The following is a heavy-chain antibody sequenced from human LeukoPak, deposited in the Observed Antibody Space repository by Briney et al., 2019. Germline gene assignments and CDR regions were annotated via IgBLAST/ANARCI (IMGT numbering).Heavy chain of an antibody. V-gene: IGHV3-9*01. D-gene: IGHD6-13*01. CDR3: AKSEQPDYYYYGMDV. CDR2: ISWNSGSI. CDR1: GFTFDDYA. Sequence: GGSLRLSCAASGFTFDDYAMHWVRQAPGKGLEWVSGISWNSGSIGYADSVKGRFTISRDNAKNSLYLQMNSLRAEDTALYYCAKSEQPDYYYYGMDVWGKGTTVTVSS. J-gene: IGHJ6*04.